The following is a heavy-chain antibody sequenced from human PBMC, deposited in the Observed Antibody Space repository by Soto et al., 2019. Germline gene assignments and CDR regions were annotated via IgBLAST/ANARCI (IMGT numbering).Heavy chain of an antibody. CDR2: IYSGGST. J-gene: IGHJ5*02. CDR3: AGGVVGPDWFDP. Sequence: EVQLVESGGGLVQPGGSLRLSCAASGFTVSSNYMSWVRQAPGKGLEWVSVIYSGGSTYYADSVKGRFTISRDNSKNTLYRQMNSLRADDASVYYCAGGVVGPDWFDPWGQGTLVTVSS. V-gene: IGHV3-66*01. CDR1: GFTVSSNY.